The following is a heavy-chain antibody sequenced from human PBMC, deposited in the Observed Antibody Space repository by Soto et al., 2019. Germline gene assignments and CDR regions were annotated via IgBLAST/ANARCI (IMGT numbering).Heavy chain of an antibody. CDR3: AKDQSNSNPLYYFDF. D-gene: IGHD3-22*01. CDR2: MSRTGDNT. CDR1: GFTFSIYA. Sequence: GESLKISCAASGFTFSIYAMTWVRQSPGKGLEWVSSMSRTGDNTYYADSVKGRFTISRDNSKNTLYLQMNSLRAEDTAIYYCAKDQSNSNPLYYFDFWGPGTLVTVYS. V-gene: IGHV3-23*01. J-gene: IGHJ4*02.